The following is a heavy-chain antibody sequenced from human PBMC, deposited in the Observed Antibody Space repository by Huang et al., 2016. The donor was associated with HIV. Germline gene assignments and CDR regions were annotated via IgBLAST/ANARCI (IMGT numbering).Heavy chain of an antibody. Sequence: QVHLQQWGAGLLKSAETLSLTCAVYGGSLSGYYWSWLRQTPGKGLAWIGEINHLGSRNYNPYLKSRGYISMDGSKKQFSLKLGSISDAETAVYFCARDATKNPRGWFDPWGQGTLVTVSS. CDR1: GGSLSGYY. V-gene: IGHV4-34*02. J-gene: IGHJ5*02. CDR3: ARDATKNPRGWFDP. CDR2: INHLGSR. D-gene: IGHD3-10*01.